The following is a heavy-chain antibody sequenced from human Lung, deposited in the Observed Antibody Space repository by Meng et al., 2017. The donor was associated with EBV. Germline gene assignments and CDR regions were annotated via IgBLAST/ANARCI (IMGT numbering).Heavy chain of an antibody. J-gene: IGHJ2*01. Sequence: RERAGAEGKKTGASVKVSCQASAYTFAGYYMTWVRQAPGQGLEWMGRSNPNRGGANYAQKFQGRVTMTRDTSISTAYMELSRLRSDDTAVYYCAREGLVGDLRYFDLWGRGTLVTVSS. CDR3: AREGLVGDLRYFDL. CDR2: SNPNRGGA. CDR1: AYTFAGYY. D-gene: IGHD3-16*01. V-gene: IGHV1-2*06.